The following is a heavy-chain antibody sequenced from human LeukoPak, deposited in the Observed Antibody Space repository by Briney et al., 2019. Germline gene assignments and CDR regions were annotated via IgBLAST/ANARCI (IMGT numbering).Heavy chain of an antibody. CDR2: ISSSGSTI. CDR3: ARDSGYGPFDY. Sequence: GGSLSLSCAASGFTFSDYYMSWIRQAPGKGLEWVSYISSSGSTIYYADSMKGRFTISRDNAKNSLYLQMNSLRAEDTAVYYCARDSGYGPFDYWGQGTLVTVSS. CDR1: GFTFSDYY. J-gene: IGHJ4*02. V-gene: IGHV3-11*01. D-gene: IGHD5-12*01.